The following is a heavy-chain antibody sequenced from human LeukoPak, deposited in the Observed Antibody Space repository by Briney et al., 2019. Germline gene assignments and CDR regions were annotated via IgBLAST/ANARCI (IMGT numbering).Heavy chain of an antibody. CDR1: GLTLSSYW. CDR3: AREETGTDFDY. V-gene: IGHV3-74*01. D-gene: IGHD1-7*01. CDR2: INSDGSST. Sequence: GGSLRLSCAASGLTLSSYWMQWGPQATGKGLVWVSRINSDGSSTSYADSEKGRFTIYRDNAKNTLYLQMNSLRAEDTAVYYCAREETGTDFDYWGQGTLVTVSS. J-gene: IGHJ4*02.